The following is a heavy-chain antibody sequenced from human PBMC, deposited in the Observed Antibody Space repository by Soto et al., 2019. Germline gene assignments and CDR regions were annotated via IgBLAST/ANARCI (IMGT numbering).Heavy chain of an antibody. CDR3: ARAFRSIWLFEY. V-gene: IGHV3-30-3*01. CDR1: GFTFSSYA. Sequence: GGSLRLSCAASGFTFSSYAMHWVRQAPGKGLEWVALISYDGSNKYYADSVKGRFTISRDNSKNTLYLQMNSLRAEDTAVYYCARAFRSIWLFEYWGQGPLVTVSS. CDR2: ISYDGSNK. D-gene: IGHD6-13*01. J-gene: IGHJ4*02.